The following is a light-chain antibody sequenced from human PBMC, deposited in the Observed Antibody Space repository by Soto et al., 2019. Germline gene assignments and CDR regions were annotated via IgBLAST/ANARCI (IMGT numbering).Light chain of an antibody. J-gene: IGKJ4*01. CDR2: GAS. CDR1: QSVSSY. Sequence: EIVMTQSPATLSVSPGERATLSCRASQSVSSYLAWYQQKPGQAPRLLIYGASTRATDIPARFSGSGSGTELTLTISSLQSEDFALYYCQQYNNWPLTFGGGTKVDIK. CDR3: QQYNNWPLT. V-gene: IGKV3-15*01.